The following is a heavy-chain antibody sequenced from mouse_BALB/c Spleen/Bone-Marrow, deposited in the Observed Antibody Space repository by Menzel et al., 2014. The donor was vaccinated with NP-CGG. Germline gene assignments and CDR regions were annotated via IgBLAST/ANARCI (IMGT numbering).Heavy chain of an antibody. J-gene: IGHJ4*01. CDR2: IYPANGDT. CDR3: ARYGNGLMDY. CDR1: GFNIKDTY. D-gene: IGHD2-1*01. Sequence: VQLQQSGAELVKPGASVKLSCTASGFNIKDTYMHWVKQRPEQGLEWIGRIYPANGDTKYDPKFQGRATITADTSSNTAYLRLSRLTSEDTAVYYCARYGNGLMDYWGQGTSVTVSS. V-gene: IGHV14-3*02.